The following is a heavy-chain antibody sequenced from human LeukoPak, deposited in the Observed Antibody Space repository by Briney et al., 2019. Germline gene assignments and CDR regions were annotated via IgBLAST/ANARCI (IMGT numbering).Heavy chain of an antibody. CDR2: IIPIFGTA. CDR3: ARGELWLEHYYYMDV. J-gene: IGHJ6*03. V-gene: IGHV1-69*05. CDR1: GGTFSSYA. Sequence: SVKVSCKASGGTFSSYAISWVRQAPGQRLEWRGGIIPIFGTANYAQKFQGRVTITTDESTSTAYMELSSLRSEDTAAYYCARGELWLEHYYYMDVWGKGTTVTVSS. D-gene: IGHD5-18*01.